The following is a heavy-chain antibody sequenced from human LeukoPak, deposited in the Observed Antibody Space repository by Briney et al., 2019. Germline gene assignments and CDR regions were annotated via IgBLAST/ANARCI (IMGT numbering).Heavy chain of an antibody. CDR1: GFTFYSHD. D-gene: IGHD2-21*01. Sequence: KPGGSLRLSCAPSGFTFYSHDMIWLRQAPGKALEGVSYISPDSATIYYADSVKPRHTISRDHAKNSLYLQMSSLRAEDTALYSCARVRGPTVYTYCLDVWGKGTTVSVSS. J-gene: IGHJ6*04. CDR3: ARVRGPTVYTYCLDV. V-gene: IGHV3-48*04. CDR2: ISPDSATI.